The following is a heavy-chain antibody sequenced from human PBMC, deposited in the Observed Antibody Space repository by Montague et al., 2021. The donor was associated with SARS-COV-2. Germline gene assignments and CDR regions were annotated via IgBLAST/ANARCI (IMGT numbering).Heavy chain of an antibody. D-gene: IGHD5/OR15-5a*01. CDR1: GFTFSNNA. V-gene: IGHV3-48*02. CDR3: SRIRGPTLSTSFVDV. CDR2: ITGSSGTI. Sequence: SLRLSCAASGFTFSNNAMHWVRQAPGKGLEWVSFITGSSGTIYYADSMKGRFTISRDNGKNSLYLQMNSLRDEDTALYYCSRIRGPTLSTSFVDVWGQGTTVTVSS. J-gene: IGHJ6*02.